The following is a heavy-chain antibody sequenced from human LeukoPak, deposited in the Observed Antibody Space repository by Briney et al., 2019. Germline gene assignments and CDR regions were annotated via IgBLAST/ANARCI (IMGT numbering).Heavy chain of an antibody. V-gene: IGHV4-61*02. D-gene: IGHD5-18*01. CDR3: ARSVKDTAMAYFDY. Sequence: MASETLSLTCTVSGGSISSGSYYWSWIRQPAGKGLEWIGRIYTSGSTNYNPSLKSRVTISVVTSKNQFSLKLSSVTAADTAVYYCARSVKDTAMAYFDYWGQGALVTVSS. CDR2: IYTSGST. J-gene: IGHJ4*02. CDR1: GGSISSGSYY.